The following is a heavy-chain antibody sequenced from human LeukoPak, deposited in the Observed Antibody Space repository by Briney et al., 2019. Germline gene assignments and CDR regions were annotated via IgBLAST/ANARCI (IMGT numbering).Heavy chain of an antibody. CDR1: GYSFTSYW. Sequence: GESLKIPCKGSGYSFTSYWISWVRQMPGKGLEWMGRIDPSDSYTNYSPSFQGHVTISADKSISTAYLQWSSLKASDTAMYYCARYYYGSGSEFRYYFDYWGQGTLVTVSS. CDR2: IDPSDSYT. V-gene: IGHV5-10-1*01. CDR3: ARYYYGSGSEFRYYFDY. J-gene: IGHJ4*02. D-gene: IGHD3-10*01.